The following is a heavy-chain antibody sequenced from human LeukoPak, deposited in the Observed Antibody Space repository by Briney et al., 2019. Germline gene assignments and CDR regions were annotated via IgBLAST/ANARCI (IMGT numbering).Heavy chain of an antibody. CDR3: ARDFVLGQPLVALDP. CDR2: MKYDVSVE. V-gene: IGHV3-7*01. Sequence: GGSLRLSCTASGFTFSSYWMTWVRQAPGKGLEWVARMKYDVSVESYADSVRGRFTISRDNAKTSLYLQMNSLRSEDTAVYYCARDFVLGQPLVALDPWGQGTLVTVSS. J-gene: IGHJ5*02. CDR1: GFTFSSYW. D-gene: IGHD2-2*01.